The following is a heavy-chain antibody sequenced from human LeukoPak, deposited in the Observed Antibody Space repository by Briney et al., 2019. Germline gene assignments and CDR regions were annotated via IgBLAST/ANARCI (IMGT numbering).Heavy chain of an antibody. Sequence: ASVKVSCKVSGYTLTELSMHWVRQAPGKGLEWMGGFDPEDGETIYAQKFQGRVTMTEDTSTDTAYMELSSLRSEDTAVYYCATIIAVAGTRWFDPWGQGTLVTVSS. CDR2: FDPEDGET. J-gene: IGHJ5*02. D-gene: IGHD6-19*01. V-gene: IGHV1-24*01. CDR3: ATIIAVAGTRWFDP. CDR1: GYTLTELS.